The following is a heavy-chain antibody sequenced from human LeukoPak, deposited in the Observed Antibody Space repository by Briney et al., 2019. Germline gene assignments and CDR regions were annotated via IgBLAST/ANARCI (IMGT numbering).Heavy chain of an antibody. CDR1: GFTFSSYS. Sequence: RPWGSLRLSCAASGFTFSSYSMNWVRQAPGKGLEWVSGINWNGGSTGYADSVKGRFTISRDNAKNSLFLQMNSLRAEDTALYYCARVGYSNYYYYYMDVWGKGTTVTVSS. CDR2: INWNGGST. CDR3: ARVGYSNYYYYYMDV. J-gene: IGHJ6*03. V-gene: IGHV3-20*04. D-gene: IGHD5-18*01.